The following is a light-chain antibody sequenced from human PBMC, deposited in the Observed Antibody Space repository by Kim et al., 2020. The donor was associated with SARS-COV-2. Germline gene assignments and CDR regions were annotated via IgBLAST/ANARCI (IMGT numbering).Light chain of an antibody. V-gene: IGKV3-20*01. CDR3: QQYGSAPLT. CDR2: CAS. Sequence: APGERATRSRRASQSGSSRYIALHQQKPGQAPRLLIYCASSRASGIPDMYSGSGSGTVFTLTISRREPGDCAVYYCQQYGSAPLTFGQGTKVDIK. CDR1: QSGSSRY. J-gene: IGKJ1*01.